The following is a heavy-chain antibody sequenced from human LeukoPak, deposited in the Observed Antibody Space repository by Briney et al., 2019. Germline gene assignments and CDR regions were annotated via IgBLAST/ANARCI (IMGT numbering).Heavy chain of an antibody. D-gene: IGHD6-19*01. Sequence: PSETLSLTCAVYGGSFSGYYWSWIRQPPGKGLEWIGEINHSGSTNYNPSLKSRVTISVDTSKNQFSLKLSSVTAADTAVYYCARPSGQQWLGHYYYYGMDVWGQGTTVTVSS. CDR1: GGSFSGYY. CDR3: ARPSGQQWLGHYYYYGMDV. CDR2: INHSGST. V-gene: IGHV4-34*01. J-gene: IGHJ6*02.